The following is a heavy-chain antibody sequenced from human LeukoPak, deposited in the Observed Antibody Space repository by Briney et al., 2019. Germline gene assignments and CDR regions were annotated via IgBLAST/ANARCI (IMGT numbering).Heavy chain of an antibody. CDR2: ISSSGSTM. Sequence: GGSLRLSCAASGLTFSSYSMNWVRQAPGKGLEWLSYISSSGSTMYYADSVKGRFTISRDNAKNSLYLQMNSLRAEDTAVYYCARDDDIVVVAYYMDVWGKGTTVTLSS. CDR3: ARDDDIVVVAYYMDV. J-gene: IGHJ6*03. V-gene: IGHV3-48*04. CDR1: GLTFSSYS. D-gene: IGHD2-2*01.